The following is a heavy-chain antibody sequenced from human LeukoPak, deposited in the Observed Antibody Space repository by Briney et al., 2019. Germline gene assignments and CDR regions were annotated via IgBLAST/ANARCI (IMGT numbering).Heavy chain of an antibody. CDR2: IKDDGSHT. CDR1: GFTFSSHW. J-gene: IGHJ4*02. Sequence: GGSLRLSCAASGFTFSSHWMHWVRQAPGKGLVWVSRIKDDGSHTDYADSVKGRFTISRDNAKNTLYLQMNSLRAEGTAVYYCARDHAMVRGVIITFFDYWGQGTLVTVSS. CDR3: ARDHAMVRGVIITFFDY. D-gene: IGHD3-10*01. V-gene: IGHV3-74*01.